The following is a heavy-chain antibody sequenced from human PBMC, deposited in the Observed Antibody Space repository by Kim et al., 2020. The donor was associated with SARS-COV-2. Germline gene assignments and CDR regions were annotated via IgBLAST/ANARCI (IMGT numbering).Heavy chain of an antibody. CDR3: ARTGAGSSGWYIDY. V-gene: IGHV3-33*05. Sequence: GGSLRLSCAASGFTFSSYGMHWVRQAPGKGLEWVAVISYDGSNKYYADSVKGRFTISRDNSKNTLYLQMNSLRAEDTAVYYCARTGAGSSGWYIDYCGQGTLVTVSS. J-gene: IGHJ4*02. CDR2: ISYDGSNK. D-gene: IGHD6-19*01. CDR1: GFTFSSYG.